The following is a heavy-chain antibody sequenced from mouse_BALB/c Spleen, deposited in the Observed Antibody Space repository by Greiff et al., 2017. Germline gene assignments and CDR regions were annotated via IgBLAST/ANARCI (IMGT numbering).Heavy chain of an antibody. Sequence: EVMLVESGGDLVKPGGSLKLSCAASGFTFSSYGMSWVRQTPDKRLEWVATISSGGSYTYYPDSVKGRFTISRDNAKNTLYLQMSSLKSEDTAMYYCARLGGVDSSGYGFAYWGQGTLVTVSA. J-gene: IGHJ3*01. CDR2: ISSGGSYT. CDR3: ARLGGVDSSGYGFAY. CDR1: GFTFSSYG. D-gene: IGHD3-2*01. V-gene: IGHV5-6*01.